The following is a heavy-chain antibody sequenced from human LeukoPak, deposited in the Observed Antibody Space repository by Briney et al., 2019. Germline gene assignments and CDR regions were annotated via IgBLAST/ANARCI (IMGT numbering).Heavy chain of an antibody. CDR2: IYHSGNT. V-gene: IGHV4-61*01. CDR1: GGSVSSGSSF. J-gene: IGHJ4*02. D-gene: IGHD3-22*01. Sequence: SETLSLTCTVSGGSVSSGSSFWSRIRQPPGKGLEWIGYIYHSGNTNYNPSLKSRVTISVDTSKSQLSLKLNSVTAADTAVYYCARDRNYYDSSGYYFANWGQGTLVTVSS. CDR3: ARDRNYYDSSGYYFAN.